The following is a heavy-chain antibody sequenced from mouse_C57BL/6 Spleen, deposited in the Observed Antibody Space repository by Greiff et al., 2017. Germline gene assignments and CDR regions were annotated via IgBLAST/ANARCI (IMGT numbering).Heavy chain of an antibody. Sequence: QVQLQQPGAELVKPGASVKLSCKASGYTFTSYWMHWVKQRPGQGLEWIGMIHPNSGSTNYNEKFKSKATLTVDKSSSTAYMQLSSLTSEDAAVYYCARWGTGTVYFDYWGQGTTRTVSS. CDR1: GYTFTSYW. J-gene: IGHJ2*01. D-gene: IGHD4-1*01. CDR2: IHPNSGST. CDR3: ARWGTGTVYFDY. V-gene: IGHV1-64*01.